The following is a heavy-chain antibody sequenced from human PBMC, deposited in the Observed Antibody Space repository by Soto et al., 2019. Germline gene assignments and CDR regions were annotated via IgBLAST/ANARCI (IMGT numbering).Heavy chain of an antibody. CDR3: ARFLGDYDFWSGYENWFDP. Sequence: SETLSLTCTVSGGSISSSSYYWGWIRQPPGKGLEWIGSIYYSGSTYYNPSLKSRVTISVDTSKNQFSLKLSSVTAADTAVYYCARFLGDYDFWSGYENWFDPWGQGTLVTVSS. V-gene: IGHV4-39*01. J-gene: IGHJ5*02. CDR1: GGSISSSSYY. CDR2: IYYSGST. D-gene: IGHD3-3*01.